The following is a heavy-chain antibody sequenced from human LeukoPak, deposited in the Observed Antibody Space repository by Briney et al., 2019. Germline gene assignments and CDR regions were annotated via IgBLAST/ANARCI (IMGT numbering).Heavy chain of an antibody. CDR3: ARDQEYVRGSYRPYYFDY. V-gene: IGHV3-7*01. J-gene: IGHJ4*02. Sequence: PGGSLRLSCAASGFTFSSYWMSWVRQAPGKGLEWVANIKQDGSEKYYVDSVKGRFTISRDNAKNSLYLQMNSLRAEDTAVYYCARDQEYVRGSYRPYYFDYWGQGTLVTVSS. CDR1: GFTFSSYW. CDR2: IKQDGSEK. D-gene: IGHD3-16*02.